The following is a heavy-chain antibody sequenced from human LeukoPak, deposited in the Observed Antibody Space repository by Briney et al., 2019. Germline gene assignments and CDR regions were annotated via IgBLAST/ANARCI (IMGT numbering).Heavy chain of an antibody. CDR3: AKVPKTTVTTAPY. V-gene: IGHV3-43*02. D-gene: IGHD4-17*01. Sequence: GGSLRLSCAASGFTFDDYAMHWVGQAPGKGVEWVSLISGDGGSTYYAESVKGRFTISRDNSKNSLYLQMNSLTTEDPALYYCAKVPKTTVTTAPYWGQGTLVTVSS. CDR1: GFTFDDYA. CDR2: ISGDGGST. J-gene: IGHJ4*02.